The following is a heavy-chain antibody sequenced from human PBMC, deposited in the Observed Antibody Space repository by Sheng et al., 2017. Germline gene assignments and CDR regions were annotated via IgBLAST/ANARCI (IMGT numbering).Heavy chain of an antibody. CDR3: AKTMAYLDY. J-gene: IGHJ4*02. Sequence: EVQLLESGGGLVQSGGSLRLSCAASGFTFSSYAMSWVRQAPGKGLEWVSSITGGAGSTYYADSVKGRFTISRDNSKNTLYLQTNSLRTEDTAVYYCAKTMAYLDYWGQGTLVTVSS. D-gene: IGHD3-10*01. CDR1: GFTFSSYA. V-gene: IGHV3-23*01. CDR2: ITGGAGST.